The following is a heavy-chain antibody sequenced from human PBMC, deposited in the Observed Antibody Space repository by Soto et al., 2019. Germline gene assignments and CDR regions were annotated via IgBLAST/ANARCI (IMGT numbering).Heavy chain of an antibody. D-gene: IGHD1-1*01. CDR2: IIPIFGTA. V-gene: IGHV1-69*06. J-gene: IGHJ6*02. CDR3: ARDYPERNYYYYGMDV. CDR1: GGTFSSYA. Sequence: QVQLVQSGAEVKKPGSSVKVSCKASGGTFSSYAISWVRQAPGQGLEWMGGIIPIFGTANYAQKFQGRVTITADKSTSTAYMELRSLRSEDTAVYYCARDYPERNYYYYGMDVWGQGTTVTVSS.